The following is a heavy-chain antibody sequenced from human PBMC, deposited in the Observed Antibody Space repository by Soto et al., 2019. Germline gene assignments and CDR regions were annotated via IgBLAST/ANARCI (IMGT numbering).Heavy chain of an antibody. D-gene: IGHD3-10*01. CDR3: ARDFEARRDAYNSRGDY. Sequence: QVQLVESGGGVVQPGKSLKLSCAASGFTFSYYNLHWVRQAPGMGLEWVAVISYDGTIKYYADSVKGRFTISRDNPKNTLYLQMSSLRVEDTAVYYCARDFEARRDAYNSRGDYWGRGTLVTVSS. CDR1: GFTFSYYN. J-gene: IGHJ4*02. V-gene: IGHV3-30-3*01. CDR2: ISYDGTIK.